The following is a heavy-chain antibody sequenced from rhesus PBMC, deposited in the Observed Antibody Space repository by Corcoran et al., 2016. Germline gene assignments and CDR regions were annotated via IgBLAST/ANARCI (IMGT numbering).Heavy chain of an antibody. Sequence: QVTLKESGPALVNPTPTLPLTCTFSRFSLITHCSGVGCIRQPQGKALEWLARSLWDDDKYYSTSLKSRLTISNDTSKNQGVLTMTNMDPVDTATYDCARGAEYSNYTPYNRFDVWGPGVLVTVSS. CDR1: RFSLITHCSG. D-gene: IGHD4-23*01. V-gene: IGHV2S1*01. CDR2: SLWDDDK. CDR3: ARGAEYSNYTPYNRFDV. J-gene: IGHJ5-1*01.